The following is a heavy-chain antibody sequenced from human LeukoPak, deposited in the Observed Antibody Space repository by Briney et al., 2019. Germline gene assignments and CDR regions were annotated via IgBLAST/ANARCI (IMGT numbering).Heavy chain of an antibody. CDR1: GFIFDEYA. V-gene: IGHV3-9*01. J-gene: IGHJ6*02. CDR3: AKSLYAKSYYYYGSDV. Sequence: PGGSLRLSCVASGFIFDEYAMHWVRQAPGKGLEWVSGISWNSAKRGYGDSVQGRFTISRDDAKNSLYLQMNSLRPEDTALYYCAKSLYAKSYYYYGSDVWGPGTTVTVSS. CDR2: ISWNSAKR. D-gene: IGHD2-2*01.